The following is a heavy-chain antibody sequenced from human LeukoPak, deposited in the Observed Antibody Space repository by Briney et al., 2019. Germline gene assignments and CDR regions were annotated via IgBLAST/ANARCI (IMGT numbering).Heavy chain of an antibody. CDR3: ARDADLAVAADAFDI. J-gene: IGHJ3*02. D-gene: IGHD6-19*01. V-gene: IGHV3-23*01. CDR1: GFTFSSHG. Sequence: GGSLRLSCAASGFTFSSHGMNWVRQAPGKGLEWVSGISPRGDITYYADSVKGRFTISRDNAKNSLYLQMNSLRAEDTAVYYCARDADLAVAADAFDIWGQGTMVTVSS. CDR2: ISPRGDIT.